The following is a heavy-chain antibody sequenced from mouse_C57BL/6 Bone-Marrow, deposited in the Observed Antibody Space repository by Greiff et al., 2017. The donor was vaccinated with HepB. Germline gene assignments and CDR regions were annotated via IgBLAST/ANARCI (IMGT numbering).Heavy chain of an antibody. CDR3: ARGYLLLRY. V-gene: IGHV5-17*01. CDR2: ISSGSSTI. D-gene: IGHD1-1*01. Sequence: EAKVVESGGGLVKPGGSLKLSCAASGFTFSDYGMHWVRQAPEKGLEWVAYISSGSSTIYYADTVKGRFTISRDNAKNTLFLQMTRLRSEDTAMYYCARGYLLLRYWGQGTLVTVSA. J-gene: IGHJ3*01. CDR1: GFTFSDYG.